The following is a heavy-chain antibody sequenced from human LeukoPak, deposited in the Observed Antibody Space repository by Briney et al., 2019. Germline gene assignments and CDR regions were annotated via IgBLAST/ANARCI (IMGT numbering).Heavy chain of an antibody. CDR1: GFTFSSYG. J-gene: IGHJ6*02. CDR2: ISYDGSNK. V-gene: IGHV3-30*03. Sequence: GGSLRLSCAASGFTFSSYGMHWVRQAPGKGLEWVAVISYDGSNKYYADSVKGRFTISRDNSKNSLYLQMNSLRAEDTAVYYCARSKDTAMLYGMDVWGQGTTVTVSS. CDR3: ARSKDTAMLYGMDV. D-gene: IGHD5-18*01.